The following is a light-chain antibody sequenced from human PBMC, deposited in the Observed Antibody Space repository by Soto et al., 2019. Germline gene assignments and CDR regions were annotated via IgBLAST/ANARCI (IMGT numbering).Light chain of an antibody. J-gene: IGLJ2*01. CDR2: EDD. Sequence: QSALTQPASVSGSPGQSITISCTGTSSDDGSYNLVSWYQQYPGKAPRLMIYEDDERPSGVSNRFFGSKSGNTASLTISGVQADDEADYYCYSYAGRSTSVFGGGTKVTVL. CDR1: SSDDGSYNL. V-gene: IGLV2-23*01. CDR3: YSYAGRSTSV.